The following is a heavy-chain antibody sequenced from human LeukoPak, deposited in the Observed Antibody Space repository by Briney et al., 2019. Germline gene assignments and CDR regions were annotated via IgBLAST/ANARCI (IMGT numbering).Heavy chain of an antibody. Sequence: SETLSLTCTVSGGSISSYYWSWIRQPPGKGLEWIGYIYYSGSTYYNPSLRSRVTISVDTSKNQFSLKLSSVTAADTAVYYCARGHYYDSSGYSSFDIWGQGTMVTVSS. CDR3: ARGHYYDSSGYSSFDI. CDR1: GGSISSYY. V-gene: IGHV4-59*01. CDR2: IYYSGST. D-gene: IGHD3-22*01. J-gene: IGHJ3*02.